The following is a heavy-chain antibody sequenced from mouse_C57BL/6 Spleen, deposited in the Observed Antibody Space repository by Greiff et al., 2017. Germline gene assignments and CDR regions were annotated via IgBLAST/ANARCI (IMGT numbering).Heavy chain of an antibody. Sequence: DVMLVESGGDLVKPGGSLKLSCAASGFTFSSYGMSWVRQTPDKRLAWVATISSGGSYTYYPDSVKGRFTISRDNAKNTLYLQMSSLKAEDTAMYYCAKGDTWFAYWGQGTLVTVSA. CDR1: GFTFSSYG. J-gene: IGHJ3*01. CDR3: AKGDTWFAY. V-gene: IGHV5-6*02. CDR2: ISSGGSYT. D-gene: IGHD3-3*01.